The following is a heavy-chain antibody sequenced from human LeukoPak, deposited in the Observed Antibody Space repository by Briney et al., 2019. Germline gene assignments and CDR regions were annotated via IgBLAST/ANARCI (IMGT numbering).Heavy chain of an antibody. CDR1: GGSISSSSYY. CDR3: ARQPGIAAAGEAG. J-gene: IGHJ4*02. D-gene: IGHD6-13*01. CDR2: IYYSGST. V-gene: IGHV4-39*01. Sequence: SETLSLTCTVSGGSISSSSYYWGWIRQPPGKGLEWIGSIYYSGSTYYNSSLKSRVTISVDTSKNQFSLKLSSVTAADTAVYYCARQPGIAAAGEAGWGQGTLVTVSS.